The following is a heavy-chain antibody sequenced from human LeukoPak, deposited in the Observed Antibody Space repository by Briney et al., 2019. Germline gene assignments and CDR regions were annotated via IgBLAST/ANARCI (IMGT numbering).Heavy chain of an antibody. CDR3: AKIGRSDYKIDP. J-gene: IGHJ5*02. V-gene: IGHV4-59*01. CDR2: IFYSGTT. D-gene: IGHD4-11*01. Sequence: LETLSLTCTVSGDAFSSFYCSWFRQPPGETLEWIGYIFYSGTTAYNPTLRSRVTMSVAKSKNQFSLNLASVTTADTALYYCAKIGRSDYKIDPWGEGTLVTVSS. CDR1: GDAFSSFY.